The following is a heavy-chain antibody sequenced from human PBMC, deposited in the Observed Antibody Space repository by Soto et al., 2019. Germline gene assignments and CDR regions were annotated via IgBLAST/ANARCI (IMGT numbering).Heavy chain of an antibody. D-gene: IGHD6-19*01. CDR2: TYYRSNWRH. V-gene: IGHV6-1*01. CDR3: ARGVAGSGFDL. CDR1: ADSVSSNTAA. J-gene: IGHJ4*02. Sequence: QVPLQQSGPGLVKPSQTLSLTCAISADSVSSNTAAWNWIRSSPSRGLEWLGRTYYRSNWRHDYAVSVKSRITVNPDTSKNLFSLQLNCVTPDDTAVYYCARGVAGSGFDLWGQGTLVTVSS.